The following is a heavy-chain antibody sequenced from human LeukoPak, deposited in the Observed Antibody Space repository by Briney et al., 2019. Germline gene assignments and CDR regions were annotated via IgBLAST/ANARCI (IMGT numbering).Heavy chain of an antibody. CDR2: IYPGDSDT. V-gene: IGHV5-51*01. J-gene: IGHJ4*02. CDR3: ARADYGGNLRKTHPQNFDY. D-gene: IGHD4-23*01. Sequence: GESLKISCKGSGYSFTSYWIGWVRQMPGKGLEWMGIIYPGDSDTRYSPSFQGQVTISADKSISTAYLQWSSLKASDTAMYYCARADYGGNLRKTHPQNFDYWGQGTLVTVSS. CDR1: GYSFTSYW.